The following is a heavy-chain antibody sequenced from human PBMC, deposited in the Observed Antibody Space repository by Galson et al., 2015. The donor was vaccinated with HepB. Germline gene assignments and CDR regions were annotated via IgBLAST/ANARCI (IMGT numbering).Heavy chain of an antibody. J-gene: IGHJ3*02. Sequence: SLRLSCAASAFTFTHFWMGWVRQAPGKGLEWVANIKPDGTVTYHADSVKGRFTISIDNAKNLLFLQMNSLRVEDTAVYYCARDFSWGGFEIWGQGTVVTVSS. CDR2: IKPDGTVT. CDR3: ARDFSWGGFEI. D-gene: IGHD7-27*01. CDR1: AFTFTHFW. V-gene: IGHV3-7*01.